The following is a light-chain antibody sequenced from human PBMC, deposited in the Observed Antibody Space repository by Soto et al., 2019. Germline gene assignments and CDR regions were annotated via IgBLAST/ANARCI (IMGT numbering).Light chain of an antibody. CDR1: SSDVGSYNL. Sequence: QSALTQPASVSGSPGQSISISCTGSSSDVGSYNLVSWYQHHPGKAPKLMIYEGSKRPSGVSNRFSGSKSGNTASLTISGLQAEDEADYYCCSYARNRTSVYVFGTGTKLTVL. V-gene: IGLV2-23*01. CDR2: EGS. CDR3: CSYARNRTSVYV. J-gene: IGLJ1*01.